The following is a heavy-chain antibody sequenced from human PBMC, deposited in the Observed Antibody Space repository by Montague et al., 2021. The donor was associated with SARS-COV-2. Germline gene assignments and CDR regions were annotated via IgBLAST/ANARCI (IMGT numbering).Heavy chain of an antibody. V-gene: IGHV3-21*01. CDR2: ISSSSSYI. J-gene: IGHJ4*02. CDR3: ARDLNDYVWGSYRYFDY. Sequence: SLRLSCAASGFTFSSYSMNRVRQAPGKGLEWVSSISSSSSYIYYADSVKGRFTISRDNAKNSLYLQMNSLRAEDTAVYYCARDLNDYVWGSYRYFDYWGQGTLVTVSS. CDR1: GFTFSSYS. D-gene: IGHD3-16*02.